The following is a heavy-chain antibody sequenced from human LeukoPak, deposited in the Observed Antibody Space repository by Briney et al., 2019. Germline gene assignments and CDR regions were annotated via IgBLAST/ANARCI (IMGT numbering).Heavy chain of an antibody. D-gene: IGHD5-24*01. J-gene: IGHJ4*02. CDR3: VRDGDDFNFDY. Sequence: GALRLSCAASGFTFSSHWMHWVRRAPGKGLVWVSRVKGDGTFTNYADSVYGRFTISRDNAKNTLYLHMHSLRAEDTAVYYCVRDGDDFNFDYWGQGNLVTVSS. V-gene: IGHV3-74*01. CDR1: GFTFSSHW. CDR2: VKGDGTFT.